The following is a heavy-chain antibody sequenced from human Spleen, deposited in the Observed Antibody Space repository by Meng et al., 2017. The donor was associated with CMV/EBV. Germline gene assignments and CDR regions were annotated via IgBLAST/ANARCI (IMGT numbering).Heavy chain of an antibody. V-gene: IGHV4-38-2*02. CDR3: ARDAGATSYFDY. Sequence: SETLSLTCNVSGFSITSGYYWTWIRQPPGKGLEWIGSIFHSGSAYYNPSLRGRVTISVDTSKNQFSLKLSSVTAADTAVYYCARDAGATSYFDYWGQGTLVTVSS. CDR1: GFSITSGYY. CDR2: IFHSGSA. D-gene: IGHD1-26*01. J-gene: IGHJ4*02.